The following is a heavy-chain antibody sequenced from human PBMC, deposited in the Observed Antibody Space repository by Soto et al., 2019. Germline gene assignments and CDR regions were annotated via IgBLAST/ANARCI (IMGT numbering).Heavy chain of an antibody. V-gene: IGHV4-39*02. J-gene: IGHJ5*02. CDR2: IYYSGRT. CDR3: ATSNWFDP. Sequence: QLQLQESGPGLVKPSETLSLTCTVSGGSISSRGYYWGWIRQPPGKGLEWIGTIYYSGRTYYNPSPKSRVTISVDTSKNHFSLKLSSVNAADTAVYYCATSNWFDPWGQGTLVTVSS. CDR1: GGSISSRGYY.